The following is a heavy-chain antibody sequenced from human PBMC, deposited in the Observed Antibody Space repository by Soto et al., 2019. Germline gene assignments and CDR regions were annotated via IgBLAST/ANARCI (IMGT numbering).Heavy chain of an antibody. D-gene: IGHD2-15*01. CDR1: GFTFSSYS. V-gene: IGHV3-21*01. CDR3: ARLPDCSGGSCYSEGIYY. Sequence: LRLSCAASGFTFSSYSMNWVRQAPGKGLEWVSSISSSSSYIYYADSVKGRFTISRDNAKNSLYLQMNSLRAEDTAVYYCARLPDCSGGSCYSEGIYYWGQGTLVTVSS. CDR2: ISSSSSYI. J-gene: IGHJ4*02.